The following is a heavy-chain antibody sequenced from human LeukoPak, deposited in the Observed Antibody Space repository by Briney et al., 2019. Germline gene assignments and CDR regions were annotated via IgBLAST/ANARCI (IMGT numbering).Heavy chain of an antibody. CDR3: ARVEKPRPYYYYYMDV. V-gene: IGHV1-2*02. Sequence: ASVKVSCKASGYTFTGYYMHWVRQAPGQGLEWMGWINPNSGGTNYAQKFQGRVTMTRDTSISTAYMELSRLRSDDTAVYYCARVEKPRPYYYYYMDVWGKGTTVTVPS. CDR2: INPNSGGT. CDR1: GYTFTGYY. D-gene: IGHD5-24*01. J-gene: IGHJ6*03.